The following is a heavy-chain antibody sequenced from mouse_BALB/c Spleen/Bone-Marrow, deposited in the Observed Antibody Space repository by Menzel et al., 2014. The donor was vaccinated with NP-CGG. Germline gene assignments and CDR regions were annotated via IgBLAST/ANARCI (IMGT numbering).Heavy chain of an antibody. J-gene: IGHJ3*01. CDR3: ARLGYYGGFAY. V-gene: IGHV4-1*02. D-gene: IGHD2-3*01. CDR1: GFDFSGFW. Sequence: DVKLVESGGGLVQPGESLKLSCAASGFDFSGFWMGWVRQAPGKGLEWIGEINPDSSTINYTPSLKDRFIISRDNAKNTLYLQMSKVRSEDTALYYCARLGYYGGFAYWGQGTLVTVSA. CDR2: INPDSSTI.